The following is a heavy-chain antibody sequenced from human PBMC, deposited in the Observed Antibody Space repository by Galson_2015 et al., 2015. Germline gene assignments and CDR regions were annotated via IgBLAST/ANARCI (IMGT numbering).Heavy chain of an antibody. V-gene: IGHV2-70*01. CDR3: ARIYDGYRSFDA. CDR2: LGWDDDT. CDR1: GFSLRTGGMC. J-gene: IGHJ5*02. Sequence: ALVRPTRPLTLACTFSGFSLRTGGMCVSWIRQPPWKALEWLALLGWDDDTYYSTSLKTRLTISKDTSRNQVVLTITNMDPVDTPTYYCARIYDGYRSFDALGQGTLVTRSS. D-gene: IGHD5-12*01.